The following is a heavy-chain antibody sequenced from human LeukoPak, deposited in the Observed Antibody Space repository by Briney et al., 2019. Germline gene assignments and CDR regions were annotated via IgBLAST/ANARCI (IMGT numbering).Heavy chain of an antibody. CDR1: GYSFTSYW. J-gene: IGHJ5*02. D-gene: IGHD4-17*01. Sequence: GESLKISCKGSGYSFTSYWIGWVRQMPGKGLEWMGIIYPGDSDTRYSPSFQGQVTISADKSISTAYLQWSSLKASDTAMYYCARMGDYGDYPNWFDPWGQGTLVTASS. V-gene: IGHV5-51*01. CDR3: ARMGDYGDYPNWFDP. CDR2: IYPGDSDT.